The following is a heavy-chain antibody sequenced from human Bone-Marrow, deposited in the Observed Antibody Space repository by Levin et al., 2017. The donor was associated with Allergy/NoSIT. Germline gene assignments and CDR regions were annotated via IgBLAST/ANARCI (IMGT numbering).Heavy chain of an antibody. CDR3: ARDVAGTSDRYYYYGIDV. J-gene: IGHJ6*02. V-gene: IGHV4-31*03. CDR1: GGSISSGGYY. Sequence: PSETLSLTCTVSGGSISSGGYYWSWIRQHPGKGLEWIGYIFYSGSTYYNPSLKSRVTISVDTSENQFSLKLSSVTPAATAVYYCARDVAGTSDRYYYYGIDVWGQGTTVTVSS. D-gene: IGHD6-19*01. CDR2: IFYSGST.